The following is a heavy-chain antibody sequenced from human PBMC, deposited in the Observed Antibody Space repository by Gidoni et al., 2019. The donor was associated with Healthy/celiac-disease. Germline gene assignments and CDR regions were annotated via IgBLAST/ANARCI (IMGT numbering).Heavy chain of an antibody. J-gene: IGHJ6*03. CDR1: AATFTTYA. CDR2: IIPIFGTA. V-gene: IGHV1-69*12. CDR3: ASTTVTPPYYYYYMDV. D-gene: IGHD4-17*01. Sequence: QFPRVQSGPGVKKLGPSVKSSSRASAATFTTYAISWVRQAPGQGLEWMGGIIPIFGTANYAQKFQGRVTITADESTSTAYMELGSLRSEDTAVYYCASTTVTPPYYYYYMDVWGKGTTVTVSS.